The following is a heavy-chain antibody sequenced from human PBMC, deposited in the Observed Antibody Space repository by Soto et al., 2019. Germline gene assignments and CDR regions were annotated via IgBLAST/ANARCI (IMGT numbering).Heavy chain of an antibody. V-gene: IGHV3-30-3*01. J-gene: IGHJ6*02. CDR3: VRVLESLMLNSGMDV. D-gene: IGHD1-1*01. CDR1: GFTFSDYA. CDR2: ISDNGGST. Sequence: QVHVVESGGGVVHPGRSLRLSCAVSGFTFSDYAMHWVRQAPGKGLEWVAAISDNGGSTYYADSVKGRFTFSRENSNNMLYLQMNSLRPEYTALHYFVRVLESLMLNSGMDVWGQGTTVIVSS.